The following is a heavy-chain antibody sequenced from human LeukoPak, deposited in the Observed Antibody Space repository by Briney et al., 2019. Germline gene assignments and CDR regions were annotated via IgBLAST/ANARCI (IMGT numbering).Heavy chain of an antibody. J-gene: IGHJ6*02. CDR3: ARADAYYYGMDV. V-gene: IGHV4-59*01. Sequence: SETLSLTCTVSGGSISTYYWSWIRQPPGKGLEWIGYVYYSGSTKYNPSLKSRVTISVDTSKNQFSLELNSVTAADTAVYYCARADAYYYGMDVWGQGTTVTVSS. CDR2: VYYSGST. CDR1: GGSISTYY.